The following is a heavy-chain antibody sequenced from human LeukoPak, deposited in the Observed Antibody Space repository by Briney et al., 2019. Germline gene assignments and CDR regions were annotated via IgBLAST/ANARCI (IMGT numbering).Heavy chain of an antibody. Sequence: SETLSLTCTVSVGSISSSSYYWGWIRQPPGKGLEWIGSIYYSGSTYYNPSLKSRVTISVDTSKNQFSLKLSSVTAADTAVYYCARLSITMIVVDYWGQGTLVTVSS. D-gene: IGHD3-22*01. CDR1: VGSISSSSYY. V-gene: IGHV4-39*01. J-gene: IGHJ4*02. CDR2: IYYSGST. CDR3: ARLSITMIVVDY.